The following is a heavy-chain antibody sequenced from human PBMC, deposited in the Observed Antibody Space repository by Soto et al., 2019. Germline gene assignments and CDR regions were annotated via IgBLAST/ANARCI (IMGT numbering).Heavy chain of an antibody. J-gene: IGHJ4*02. Sequence: PGGSLRLSCAASGFTFSDYYMSWIRQAPGKGLEWVSYISSSGSTIYYADSVKGRFTISRDNAKNSFYLQMNSLRAEDTAVYYCARDGGYCSGGSCYPYYFDYWGQGTLVTVSS. D-gene: IGHD2-15*01. V-gene: IGHV3-11*01. CDR1: GFTFSDYY. CDR3: ARDGGYCSGGSCYPYYFDY. CDR2: ISSSGSTI.